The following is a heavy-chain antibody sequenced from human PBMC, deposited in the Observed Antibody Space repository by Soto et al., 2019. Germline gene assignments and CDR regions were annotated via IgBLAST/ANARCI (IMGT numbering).Heavy chain of an antibody. Sequence: PGGSLRLSCAASGFTFSSYSMNWVRQAPGKGLEWVSSISSSSSYIYYADSVKGRFTISRDNAKNSLYLQMNSLRAEDTAVYYCARDSRSSGWYDYWGQGTLVTVSS. CDR2: ISSSSSYI. CDR1: GFTFSSYS. J-gene: IGHJ4*02. V-gene: IGHV3-21*01. CDR3: ARDSRSSGWYDY. D-gene: IGHD6-19*01.